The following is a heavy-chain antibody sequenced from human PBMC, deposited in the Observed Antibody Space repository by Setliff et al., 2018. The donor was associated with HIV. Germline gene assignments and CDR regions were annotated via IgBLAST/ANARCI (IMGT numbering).Heavy chain of an antibody. Sequence: GSLRLSCAASGFTFRSYEMNWIRQSPGKGLEWIGEINHSGRTKYSPSLRSRVSISVDTSKTQFSLKLSSVTAADTAVYYCARRPAGAVAGGYGMDVWGQGTTVTVSS. CDR1: GFTFRSYE. D-gene: IGHD6-19*01. V-gene: IGHV4-34*01. CDR2: INHSGRT. J-gene: IGHJ6*02. CDR3: ARRPAGAVAGGYGMDV.